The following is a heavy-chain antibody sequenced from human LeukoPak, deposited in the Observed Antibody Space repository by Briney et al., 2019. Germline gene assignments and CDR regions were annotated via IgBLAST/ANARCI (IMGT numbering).Heavy chain of an antibody. CDR3: AKDYCSSTSCYPSYYYYMDV. V-gene: IGHV3-9*01. Sequence: PGESLRLSCAASGFTFDDYAMHWVRQAPGKGLEWVSGISWNSGSIGYADSVKGRFTISRDNAKNSLYLQMNSLRAEDTALYYCAKDYCSSTSCYPSYYYYMDVWGKGTTVTVSS. J-gene: IGHJ6*03. CDR2: ISWNSGSI. CDR1: GFTFDDYA. D-gene: IGHD2-2*01.